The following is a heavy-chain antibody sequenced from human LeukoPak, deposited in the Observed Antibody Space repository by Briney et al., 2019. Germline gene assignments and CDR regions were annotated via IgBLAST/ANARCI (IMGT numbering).Heavy chain of an antibody. J-gene: IGHJ4*02. D-gene: IGHD3-22*01. CDR1: GGSISSSNG. Sequence: SGTLSLTCTVSGGSISSSNGWTWVRQPPGKGLEWIGEIYHSDSTNYNPSLKSRVTISVDKSKNQFSLKLSSVTAADTAVYYCAREDYDTSGYYHYYWGQGTQVTVSS. CDR3: AREDYDTSGYYHYY. V-gene: IGHV4-4*02. CDR2: IYHSDST.